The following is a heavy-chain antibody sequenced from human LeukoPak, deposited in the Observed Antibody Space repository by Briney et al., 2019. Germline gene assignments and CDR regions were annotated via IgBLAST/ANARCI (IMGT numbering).Heavy chain of an antibody. V-gene: IGHV1-2*02. CDR2: INPNSGGT. CDR3: ARDKEYSSSLTAFDI. Sequence: ASVKVSCKASGYTLTGYYMHWVRQATGQGLEWMGWINPNSGGTNYAQKFQGRVTMTRDASISTAYMELSRLRSDDTAVYYCARDKEYSSSLTAFDIWGQGTMVTVSS. J-gene: IGHJ3*02. D-gene: IGHD6-6*01. CDR1: GYTLTGYY.